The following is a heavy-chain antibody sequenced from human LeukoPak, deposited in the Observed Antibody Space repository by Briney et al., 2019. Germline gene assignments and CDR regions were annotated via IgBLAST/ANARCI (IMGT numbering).Heavy chain of an antibody. CDR2: IYYSGST. V-gene: IGHV4-59*01. CDR1: GGSISSYY. J-gene: IGHJ3*02. Sequence: SETLSLTCTVSGGSISSYYWSWIRQPPGKGLEWIGYIYYSGSTNYNPSLKSRVTISVDTSKNQFSLKLSSVTAADTAVYYCARMGGYYDSSGFYAFDIWGQGTMVTVSS. CDR3: ARMGGYYDSSGFYAFDI. D-gene: IGHD3-22*01.